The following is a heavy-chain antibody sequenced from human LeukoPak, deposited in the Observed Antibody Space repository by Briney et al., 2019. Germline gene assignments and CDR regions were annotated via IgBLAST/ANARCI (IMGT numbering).Heavy chain of an antibody. CDR2: ISGSGDST. V-gene: IGHV3-23*01. Sequence: GGSLRLSCAASGFIFSNFVMTWVRQAPGKGLEWVSGISGSGDSTYYTDSVKGRLTISRDNSKNTLYLQMNSLRAEDTAVYYCAKLGYYGSGSYSVGDYWGQGTLVTVSS. CDR1: GFIFSNFV. CDR3: AKLGYYGSGSYSVGDY. J-gene: IGHJ4*02. D-gene: IGHD3-10*01.